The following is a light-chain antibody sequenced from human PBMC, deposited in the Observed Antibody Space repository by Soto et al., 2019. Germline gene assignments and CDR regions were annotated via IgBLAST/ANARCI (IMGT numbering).Light chain of an antibody. CDR3: HQRQSWPRT. CDR1: QSVSSY. V-gene: IGKV3-11*01. J-gene: IGKJ1*01. CDR2: GAS. Sequence: TVMPQSPATLSLSPGERATLSCRASQSVSSYLAWYQQKPGQAPRLLIYGASSRATGIPARFSASGSGTDFTLTISDVQPEDFALYYCHQRQSWPRTFGQGTKV.